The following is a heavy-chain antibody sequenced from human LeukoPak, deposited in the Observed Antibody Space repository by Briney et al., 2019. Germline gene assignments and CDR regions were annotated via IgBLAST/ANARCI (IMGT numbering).Heavy chain of an antibody. V-gene: IGHV4-59*01. CDR1: GDSMSSYY. CDR2: IYYSGST. CDR3: ARETSQKGAHYMDV. D-gene: IGHD3-16*01. Sequence: SETLSLTCTVSGDSMSSYYWSWIRQPPGKGLEWIGYIYYSGSTDYNPSLKSRVTISVDMSKNQFSLKLSSVTAADTAVYYCARETSQKGAHYMDVWGKGTTVTISS. J-gene: IGHJ6*03.